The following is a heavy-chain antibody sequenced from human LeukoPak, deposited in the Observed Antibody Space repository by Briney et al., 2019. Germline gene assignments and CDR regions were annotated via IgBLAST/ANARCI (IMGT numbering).Heavy chain of an antibody. Sequence: GESLKIFCKGSGYSFINYWIGWVRQMPDKGLEWMGIIYPGNSDIRYSPSFQGQVTISVDKSINTAYLQWTSLKASDTAIYYCTTGRFCSGGSCSSSFDFWGQGTLLTVPS. J-gene: IGHJ4*02. CDR2: IYPGNSDI. CDR3: TTGRFCSGGSCSSSFDF. V-gene: IGHV5-51*01. CDR1: GYSFINYW. D-gene: IGHD2-15*01.